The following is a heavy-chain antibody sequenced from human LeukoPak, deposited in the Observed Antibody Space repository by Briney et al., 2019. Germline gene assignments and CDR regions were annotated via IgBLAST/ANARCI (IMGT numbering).Heavy chain of an antibody. CDR1: GFTFSSYS. D-gene: IGHD3-22*01. Sequence: PGGSLRLSCAASGFTFSSYSIHWVRQAPGKGLEWVAVISYDRSNKYYADSVKGRFTISRDNSKNTLYLQMNSLRAEDTAVYYWAKEGGVYDSSGLPTYDAFDIWGQGTMVTVSS. CDR2: ISYDRSNK. CDR3: AKEGGVYDSSGLPTYDAFDI. J-gene: IGHJ3*02. V-gene: IGHV3-30*18.